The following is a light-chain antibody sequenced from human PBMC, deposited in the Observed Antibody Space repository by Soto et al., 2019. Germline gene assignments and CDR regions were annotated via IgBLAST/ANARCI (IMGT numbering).Light chain of an antibody. CDR2: GAS. CDR1: QSVSSSY. J-gene: IGKJ5*01. CDR3: QQYGSPIT. Sequence: ETLLTQSRGTLSLSPVEIATLSCRASQSVSSSYLAWYQQKPGQAPRLLIYGASSRATGIPDRFSGSGSGTDFTLTISRLEPEDFAVYYCQQYGSPITFGQGTRLEIK. V-gene: IGKV3-20*01.